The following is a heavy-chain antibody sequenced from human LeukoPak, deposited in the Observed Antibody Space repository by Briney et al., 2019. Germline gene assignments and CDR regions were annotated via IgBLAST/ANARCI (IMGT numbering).Heavy chain of an antibody. CDR1: GFTFSNYA. V-gene: IGHV3-23*01. D-gene: IGHD3-22*01. CDR3: AKATDHDSSGPEGW. CDR2: ISGGGGTT. J-gene: IGHJ4*02. Sequence: PGGSLRLSCAASGFTFSNYAMNWVRQAPGKGLEWVSTISGGGGTTYYADSVKGRFTISRDNSKNTLYLQMNSLRAEDTAVYYCAKATDHDSSGPEGWWGQGTLVTVSS.